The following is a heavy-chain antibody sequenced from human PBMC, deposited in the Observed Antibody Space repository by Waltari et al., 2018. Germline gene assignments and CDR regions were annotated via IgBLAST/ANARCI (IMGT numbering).Heavy chain of an antibody. V-gene: IGHV1-3*03. CDR2: INAGNGNT. D-gene: IGHD1-26*01. CDR3: ARGPVQWELLGAFDI. J-gene: IGHJ3*02. Sequence: QVQLVQSGAEVKKPGASVKVSCKASGYTFTSYAMHWVRQAPGQRLEWMGWINAGNGNTKYSQEFQGRVTITRDTAASTAYMELSSLRSEDMAVYYCARGPVQWELLGAFDIWGQGTMVTVSS. CDR1: GYTFTSYA.